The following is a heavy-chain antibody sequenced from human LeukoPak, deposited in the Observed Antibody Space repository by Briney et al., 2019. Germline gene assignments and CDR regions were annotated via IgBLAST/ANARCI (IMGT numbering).Heavy chain of an antibody. Sequence: ASVKVPCKASGYTFTSYYIQWVRQAPGQGLEWMGIIDPSGGSTNYAQKFQGRVTMTRDTSTSTVYMELSSLRSEDTAVYYCARESGGNPATSEDYWGQGTPVTVSS. D-gene: IGHD4-23*01. V-gene: IGHV1-46*01. CDR3: ARESGGNPATSEDY. CDR1: GYTFTSYY. J-gene: IGHJ4*02. CDR2: IDPSGGST.